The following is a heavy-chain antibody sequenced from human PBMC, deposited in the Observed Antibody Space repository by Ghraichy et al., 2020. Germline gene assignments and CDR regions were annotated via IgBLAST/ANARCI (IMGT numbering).Heavy chain of an antibody. J-gene: IGHJ6*03. V-gene: IGHV4-39*01. D-gene: IGHD4-17*01. CDR2: IYYSGST. CDR1: GGSISSSSYY. CDR3: ARHVLGDYGDKGLPYYYYYYMDV. Sequence: SETLSLTCTVSGGSISSSSYYWGWIRQPPGKGLEWIGSIYYSGSTYYNPSLKSRVTISVDTSKNQFSLKLSSVTAADTAVYYCARHVLGDYGDKGLPYYYYYYMDVWGKGTTVTVSS.